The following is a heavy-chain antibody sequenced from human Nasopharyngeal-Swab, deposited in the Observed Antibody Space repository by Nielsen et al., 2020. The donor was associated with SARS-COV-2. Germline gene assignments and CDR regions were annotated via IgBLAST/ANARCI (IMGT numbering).Heavy chain of an antibody. J-gene: IGHJ4*02. CDR3: AREVVGGLVDS. Sequence: SETLSLTCTVSGGSISSGSIRSYSWSWIRQPPGKGLEWLGYFPYTGTTNYNPSLNSRVTISLDISKNQFSLKLSSVAAADTAVYYCAREVVGGLVDSWGQGTLVTVSS. CDR2: FPYTGTT. CDR1: GGSISSGSIRSYS. V-gene: IGHV4-61*01. D-gene: IGHD1-26*01.